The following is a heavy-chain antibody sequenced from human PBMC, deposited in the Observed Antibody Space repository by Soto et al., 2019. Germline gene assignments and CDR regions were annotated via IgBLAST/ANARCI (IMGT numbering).Heavy chain of an antibody. CDR2: IKHYGTER. V-gene: IGHV3-7*03. CDR1: GIIFTNYL. D-gene: IGHD3-3*01. J-gene: IGHJ4*02. Sequence: PVVSLILSCAASGIIFTNYLMTWIRQAPGKGLEWVANIKHYGTERDYADSVKGRFTISRDNVKNSLFLQMNNLRPEDSATYYCASRPTNSKYYGVIDYWGQRTLVTVSS. CDR3: ASRPTNSKYYGVIDY.